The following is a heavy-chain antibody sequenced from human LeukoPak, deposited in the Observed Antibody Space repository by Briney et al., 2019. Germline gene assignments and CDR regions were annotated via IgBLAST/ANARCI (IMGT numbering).Heavy chain of an antibody. D-gene: IGHD5-24*01. CDR2: IYYSGST. CDR1: GGSISSYY. J-gene: IGHJ4*02. Sequence: SETLSLTCTVSGGSISSYYWSWIRQPPGKGLEWIGYIYYSGSTNYNPSLKSRVTISVDTSKNQFSLKLSSVTAADTAVYYCARQREMATIIDYWGQGTLVTVSS. CDR3: ARQREMATIIDY. V-gene: IGHV4-59*08.